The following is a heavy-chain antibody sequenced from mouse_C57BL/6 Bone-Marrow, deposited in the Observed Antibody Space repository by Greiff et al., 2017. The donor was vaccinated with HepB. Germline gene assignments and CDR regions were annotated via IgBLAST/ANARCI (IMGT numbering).Heavy chain of an antibody. Sequence: EVQLVESGPGLAKPSQTLSLTCSVTGYSITSYYWNWIRKFPGNKLEYMGYISYSGSTYYNPSLKSRISITRDTSKNQYYLQLNSVTTEDTATYYCARSYSFYYFDYWGQGTTLTVSS. D-gene: IGHD2-12*01. V-gene: IGHV3-8*01. J-gene: IGHJ2*01. CDR2: ISYSGST. CDR3: ARSYSFYYFDY. CDR1: GYSITSYY.